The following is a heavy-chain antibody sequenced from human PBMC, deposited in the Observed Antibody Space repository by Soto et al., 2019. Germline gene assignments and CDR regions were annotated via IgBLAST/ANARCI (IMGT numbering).Heavy chain of an antibody. CDR3: ARVRDGYRGYFDS. Sequence: EVQLAESGGGLGQPGGSLRLSCAASGFTFSSYEMNWVRQDPGKGLEWISYISTSGSSKYYADSVNGRFTISRDNAKNSLYLQMNSLRAEDTAVYYCARVRDGYRGYFDSWGQGTLVTVSS. D-gene: IGHD5-18*01. CDR2: ISTSGSSK. CDR1: GFTFSSYE. J-gene: IGHJ4*02. V-gene: IGHV3-48*03.